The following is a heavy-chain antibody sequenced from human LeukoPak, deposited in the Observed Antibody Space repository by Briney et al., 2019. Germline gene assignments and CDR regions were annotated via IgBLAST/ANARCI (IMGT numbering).Heavy chain of an antibody. CDR2: INPSGGST. CDR1: GYTFTSYY. CDR3: ASYLSSSWYFAAFDI. J-gene: IGHJ3*02. D-gene: IGHD6-13*01. Sequence: GASVKVSCKASGYTFTSYYMHWVRQAPGQGLEWMGIINPSGGSTSYAQKFQGRVTMTRDTSTSTVYMELSSLRSEDTAVYYCASYLSSSWYFAAFDIWGQGTMVTVSS. V-gene: IGHV1-46*01.